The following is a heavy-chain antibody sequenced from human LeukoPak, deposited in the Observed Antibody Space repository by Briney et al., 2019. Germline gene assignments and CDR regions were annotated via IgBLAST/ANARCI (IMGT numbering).Heavy chain of an antibody. CDR2: IYYSGST. D-gene: IGHD3-10*01. Sequence: PSETLSLTCTVSGGSISSSSYYWGWIRQPPGKGLEWIGSIYYSGSTYYNPSLKSRVTISVDTSKNQFSLKLSSVTAADTAVYYCARHEWTIVRALFPWGQGTLVTVSS. J-gene: IGHJ5*02. CDR3: ARHEWTIVRALFP. V-gene: IGHV4-39*01. CDR1: GGSISSSSYY.